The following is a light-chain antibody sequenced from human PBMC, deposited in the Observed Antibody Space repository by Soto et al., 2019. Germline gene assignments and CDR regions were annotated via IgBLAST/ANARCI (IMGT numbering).Light chain of an antibody. CDR3: QQRSNWPPVIT. Sequence: EIVLTQSPATLSLSPGERATLSCRASQSFSSYLAWYQQKPGQAPRLLIYDASKRATGIPARFSGRVSGTDFTLDIISLEPEDFAVYYCQQRSNWPPVITFGQGTLQEIK. CDR2: DAS. CDR1: QSFSSY. J-gene: IGKJ5*01. V-gene: IGKV3-11*01.